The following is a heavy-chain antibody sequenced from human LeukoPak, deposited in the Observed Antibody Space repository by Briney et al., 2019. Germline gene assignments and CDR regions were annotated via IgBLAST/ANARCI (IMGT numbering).Heavy chain of an antibody. D-gene: IGHD3-16*01. V-gene: IGHV4-31*03. CDR3: ARGEDPVGRGNYVDY. J-gene: IGHJ4*02. Sequence: PSQTLSLTCTVSGGSISSGGYYWSWIRQHPGKGLEWIGYIYYSGSTYYNPSLKSRVTISVDTSKNQFSLKLSSVTAADTAVYYCARGEDPVGRGNYVDYWGQGTLVTVSS. CDR2: IYYSGST. CDR1: GGSISSGGYY.